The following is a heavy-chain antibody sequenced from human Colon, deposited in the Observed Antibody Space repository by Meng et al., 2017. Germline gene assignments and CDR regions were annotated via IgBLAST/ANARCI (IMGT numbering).Heavy chain of an antibody. CDR2: IYYSGST. CDR1: GGPISGSY. Sequence: SETLSLTCTVPGGPISGSYWSWIRQPPGKELELIGYIYYSGSTIYSLSLRSRVTISIDTSQNQFSLNLTSLTAADTAIYYCARGGGKVGAREFENWGQGTLVTVSS. D-gene: IGHD1-26*01. CDR3: ARGGGKVGAREFEN. V-gene: IGHV4-59*01. J-gene: IGHJ4*02.